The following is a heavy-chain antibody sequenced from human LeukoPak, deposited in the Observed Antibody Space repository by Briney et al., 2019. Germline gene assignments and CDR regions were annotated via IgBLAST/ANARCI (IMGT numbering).Heavy chain of an antibody. D-gene: IGHD2-2*01. Sequence: SETLSLTCTVSGGSISSGGYYWSWIRQHPGKGLEWIGYIYYSGSTYYNPSLKSRVTISVDTSKNQFSLKLSSVTAADTAVYYCARGVVPYFFDYWGRGTLVTVSS. CDR3: ARGVVPYFFDY. V-gene: IGHV4-31*03. CDR2: IYYSGST. CDR1: GGSISSGGYY. J-gene: IGHJ4*02.